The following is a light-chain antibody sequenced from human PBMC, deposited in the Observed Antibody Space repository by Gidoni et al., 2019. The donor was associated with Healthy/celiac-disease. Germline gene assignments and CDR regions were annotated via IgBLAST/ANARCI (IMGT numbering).Light chain of an antibody. V-gene: IGKV3-11*01. Sequence: ELVLTQSPATLSLSPGERATLSCRASQSVSSYLAWYQQKPGQAPRLLIYDASNRATGIPARFSGSGSGTDFTRTISSLEPEDFAVYYCQQRSNWPPVFGQGTRLEIK. CDR2: DAS. CDR1: QSVSSY. CDR3: QQRSNWPPV. J-gene: IGKJ5*01.